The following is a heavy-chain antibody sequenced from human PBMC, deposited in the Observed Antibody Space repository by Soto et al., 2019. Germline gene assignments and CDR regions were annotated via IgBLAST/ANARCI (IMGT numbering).Heavy chain of an antibody. CDR1: GGSISSYY. Sequence: SETLSLTCTVSGGSISSYYWSWIRQPPGKGLEWIGYIYYSGSTNYNPSLKSRVTITVDTSKNQFSLKLSSVTAADTAVYYCARHLGVVVVAAHSDAFDIWGQGTMVTVSS. J-gene: IGHJ3*02. CDR3: ARHLGVVVVAAHSDAFDI. CDR2: IYYSGST. V-gene: IGHV4-59*08. D-gene: IGHD2-15*01.